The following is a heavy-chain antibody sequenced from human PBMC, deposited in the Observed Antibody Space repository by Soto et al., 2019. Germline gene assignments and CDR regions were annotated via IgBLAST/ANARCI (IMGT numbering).Heavy chain of an antibody. CDR2: IDWNSGRI. CDR1: GFRLQDYA. V-gene: IGHV3-9*01. J-gene: IGHJ6*02. CDR3: XXXXXPXGMDL. Sequence: EVQVVESGGGLVQPGRSLRLSCAASGFRLQDYAMHWVRLAPGKGLEWVSGIDWNSGRIDYADSVKGRFTISRGNAKXXXXXXXXXXXXXXXXXXXXXXXXXPXGMDLWGQGTSVTVSS.